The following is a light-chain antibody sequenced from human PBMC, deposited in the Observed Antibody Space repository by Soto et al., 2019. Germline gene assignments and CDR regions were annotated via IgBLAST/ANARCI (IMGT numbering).Light chain of an antibody. J-gene: IGKJ5*01. V-gene: IGKV1-5*03. CDR1: QSISSW. CDR2: KAS. Sequence: DIQMTQSPSTLSASVGDRVTITCRASQSISSWLAWYQQKPGKAPNLLIYKASRLETGVPSRFSGSQSGTEFTLTISSLQPEDFATYYCQQVNNYPITFGQGTRLEIK. CDR3: QQVNNYPIT.